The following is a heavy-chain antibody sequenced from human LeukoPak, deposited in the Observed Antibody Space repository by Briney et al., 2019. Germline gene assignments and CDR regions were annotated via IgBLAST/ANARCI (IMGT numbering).Heavy chain of an antibody. CDR2: TYYRSKWYN. CDR1: GDSVSSNSAA. CDR3: AREPTTVTTHPDRFDY. Sequence: SQTLSLTCAISGDSVSSNSAAWNWIRQSPSRGLEWLGRTYYRSKWYNDYAVSVKSRITINPDTSKNQFSLQLNSVTPEDTAVYYCAREPTTVTTHPDRFDYWGQGTLVTVSS. V-gene: IGHV6-1*01. D-gene: IGHD4-17*01. J-gene: IGHJ4*02.